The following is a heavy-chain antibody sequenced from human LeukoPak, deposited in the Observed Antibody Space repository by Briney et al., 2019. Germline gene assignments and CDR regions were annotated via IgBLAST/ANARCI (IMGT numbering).Heavy chain of an antibody. D-gene: IGHD3-3*01. Sequence: SETLSLTCTVSGGSISSHYWSWIRQPPGKGLEWIGYIYYSGSTNYNPSLKSRVTISVDTSKNQFSLKLSSVTAADTAVYYCARHDDFWSGYYKPWFDPWGQGTLVTVSS. CDR1: GGSISSHY. CDR2: IYYSGST. J-gene: IGHJ5*02. CDR3: ARHDDFWSGYYKPWFDP. V-gene: IGHV4-59*08.